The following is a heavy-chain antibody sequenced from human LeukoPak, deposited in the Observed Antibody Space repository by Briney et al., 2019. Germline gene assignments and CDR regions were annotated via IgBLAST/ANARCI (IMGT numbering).Heavy chain of an antibody. V-gene: IGHV4-34*01. D-gene: IGHD5-24*01. CDR3: AREQGPIKYFQH. J-gene: IGHJ1*01. CDR2: INHSGST. Sequence: SETLSLTCAVYGGSFSGYYWSWIRQPPGKGLEWIGEINHSGSTNYNPSLKSRVTISVDTSKNQFSLKLSSVTAADTAVYYCAREQGPIKYFQHWGQGTLVTVSS. CDR1: GGSFSGYY.